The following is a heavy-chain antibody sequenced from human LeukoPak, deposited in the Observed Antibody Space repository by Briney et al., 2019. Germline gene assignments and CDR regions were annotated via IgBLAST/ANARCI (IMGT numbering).Heavy chain of an antibody. J-gene: IGHJ4*02. CDR2: ISARGDST. CDR1: GFTFSDHA. D-gene: IGHD2-2*01. CDR3: AKGPVPAASDY. V-gene: IGHV3-23*01. Sequence: GGSLRLSCAASGFTFSDHAMIWVRQAPGKGLEWVSGISARGDSTYYADSVKGRFTISRDNSKNTLYLQMNSLRAEDTAVYYCAKGPVPAASDYWGQGTLVTVSS.